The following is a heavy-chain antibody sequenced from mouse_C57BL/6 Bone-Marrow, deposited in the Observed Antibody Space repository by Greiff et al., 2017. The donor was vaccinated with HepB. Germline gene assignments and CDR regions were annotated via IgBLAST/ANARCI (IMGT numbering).Heavy chain of an antibody. V-gene: IGHV1-81*01. D-gene: IGHD2-1*01. J-gene: IGHJ4*01. CDR2: IYPRSGNT. Sequence: VMLVESGAELARPGASVKLSCKASGYTFTSYGISWVKQRTGQGLEWIGEIYPRSGNTYYNEKFKGKATLTADKSSSTAYMELRSLTSEDSAVYFCARGRAIGNGDYWGQGTSVTVSS. CDR3: ARGRAIGNGDY. CDR1: GYTFTSYG.